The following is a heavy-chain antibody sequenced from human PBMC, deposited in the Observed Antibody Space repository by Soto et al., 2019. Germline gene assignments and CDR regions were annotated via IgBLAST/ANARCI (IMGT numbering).Heavy chain of an antibody. D-gene: IGHD3-10*01. J-gene: IGHJ6*02. CDR3: EAVVGFADFAVV. Sequence: QVMLLKSGAEVKKTGSSVKVSCKASGGTFGKYILSWVWQAPGEGLEWMGGLMAIYGTTYYVQKFQGRVTIYADESTTTVYTELISLRSDDTAVYFGEAVVGFADFAVVWGQGTTVAVS. V-gene: IGHV1-69*01. CDR1: GGTFGKYI. CDR2: LMAIYGTT.